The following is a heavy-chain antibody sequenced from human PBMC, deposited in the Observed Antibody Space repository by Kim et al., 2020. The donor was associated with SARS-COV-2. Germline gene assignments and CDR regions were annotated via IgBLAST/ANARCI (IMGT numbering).Heavy chain of an antibody. D-gene: IGHD5-12*01. CDR3: ARVEYSGYAFDY. Sequence: YYADSVKGRFTISRDNATNSLYLQMNSLRAEDTAVYYCARVEYSGYAFDYWGQGTLVTVSS. V-gene: IGHV3-21*01. J-gene: IGHJ4*02.